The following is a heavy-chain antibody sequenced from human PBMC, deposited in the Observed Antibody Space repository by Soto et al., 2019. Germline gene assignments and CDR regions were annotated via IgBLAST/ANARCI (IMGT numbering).Heavy chain of an antibody. V-gene: IGHV4-59*01. CDR3: ASLAGDHDY. CDR1: GGSISSYY. Sequence: PSETLSLACTSSGGSISSYYWGWIRQPPGKGLEWIGYIYYSGSTNYNPSLKSRVTISVDTSKNQFSLKLSSVTAADTALYYCASLAGDHDYWGQGTLVTVSS. J-gene: IGHJ4*02. CDR2: IYYSGST. D-gene: IGHD2-21*02.